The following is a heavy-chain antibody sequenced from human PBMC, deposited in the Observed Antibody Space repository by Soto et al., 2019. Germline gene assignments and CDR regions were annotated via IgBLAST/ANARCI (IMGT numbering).Heavy chain of an antibody. CDR1: GGSISSGDYY. Sequence: QVQLQESGPGLVKPSQTLSLTCTVSGGSISSGDYYWSWIRQPPGKCLEWIGYIYYSGSTYYNPSLKSRVTISVDTSKNQFSLKLSSVTAADTAVYYCARGPYYYDSSGSFDYWGQGTLVTVSS. V-gene: IGHV4-30-4*01. CDR2: IYYSGST. CDR3: ARGPYYYDSSGSFDY. J-gene: IGHJ4*02. D-gene: IGHD3-22*01.